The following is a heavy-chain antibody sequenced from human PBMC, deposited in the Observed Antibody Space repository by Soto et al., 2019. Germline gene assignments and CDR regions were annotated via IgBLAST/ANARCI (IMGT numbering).Heavy chain of an antibody. CDR1: GDSIDTSSYC. CDR3: ARKGENSSSYFFDS. J-gene: IGHJ4*02. CDR2: VCYRGTT. D-gene: IGHD6-6*01. V-gene: IGHV4-39*01. Sequence: ETLSLTCTVSGDSIDTSSYCWGWIRQPPGKGLEWIGSVCYRGTTYYNPSLKSRLTISVDTSKRQFSLKLSSVTAADTAVFYCARKGENSSSYFFDSWGQGTLVTVSS.